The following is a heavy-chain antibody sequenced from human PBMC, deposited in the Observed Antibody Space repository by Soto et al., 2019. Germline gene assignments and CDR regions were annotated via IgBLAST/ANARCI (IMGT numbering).Heavy chain of an antibody. D-gene: IGHD2-2*02. CDR3: AMTVVVPAAIQGAYNWFDP. J-gene: IGHJ5*02. Sequence: SETLSLTCAVYGGSFSGYYWSWIRQSPGKGLEWIGEINHSGSTNYNPSLKSRVTISVDTSKNQFSLKLSSVTAADTAVYYCAMTVVVPAAIQGAYNWFDPWGQGTLVTVSS. V-gene: IGHV4-34*01. CDR1: GGSFSGYY. CDR2: INHSGST.